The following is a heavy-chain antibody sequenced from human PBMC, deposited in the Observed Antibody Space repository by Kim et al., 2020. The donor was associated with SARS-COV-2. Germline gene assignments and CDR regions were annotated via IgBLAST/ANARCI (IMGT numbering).Heavy chain of an antibody. V-gene: IGHV4-59*08. J-gene: IGHJ5*02. CDR1: GGSISSYY. CDR3: ARLQVDVRSGYPSWFDP. D-gene: IGHD3-22*01. Sequence: SETLSLTCTVSGGSISSYYWSWIRQPPGKGLEWIGYIYYSGSTNYNPSLKSRVTISVDTSKNQFSLKLSSVTAADTAVYYCARLQVDVRSGYPSWFDPWGQGTLVTVSS. CDR2: IYYSGST.